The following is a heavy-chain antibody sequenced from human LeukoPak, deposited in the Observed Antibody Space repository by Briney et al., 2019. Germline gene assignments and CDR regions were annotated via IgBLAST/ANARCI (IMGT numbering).Heavy chain of an antibody. CDR2: INHSGST. CDR3: ARHAQLRYFDWLFYYFDY. D-gene: IGHD3-9*01. J-gene: IGHJ4*02. Sequence: SETLSLTCAVYGGSFSGYYWSRIRQPPGKGLEWIGEINHSGSTNYNPSLKSRVTISVDTSKNQFSLKLSSVTAADTAVYYCARHAQLRYFDWLFYYFDYWGQGTLVTVSS. V-gene: IGHV4-34*01. CDR1: GGSFSGYY.